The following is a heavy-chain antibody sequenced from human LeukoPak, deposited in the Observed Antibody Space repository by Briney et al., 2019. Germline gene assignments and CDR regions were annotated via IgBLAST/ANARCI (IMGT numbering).Heavy chain of an antibody. CDR2: ISGSGGRT. J-gene: IGHJ4*02. V-gene: IGHV3-23*01. CDR1: GFPFSSYA. D-gene: IGHD6-13*01. Sequence: PGGSLRLSCAASGFPFSSYAMSWVRQAPGRGLQWVSSISGSGGRTNYADSVRGRFTISRDNSKNTLYLQMNSLRAEDTAIYYCAKDGAPQQLVIYWGRGTLVTVSS. CDR3: AKDGAPQQLVIY.